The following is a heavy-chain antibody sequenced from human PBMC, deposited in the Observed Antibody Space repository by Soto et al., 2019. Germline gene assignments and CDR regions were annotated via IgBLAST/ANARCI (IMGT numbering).Heavy chain of an antibody. V-gene: IGHV4-34*01. Sequence: ASETLSLTCAVYGGSFSGYYWSWIRQPPGKGLEWIGEINHSGSTKYNPSLKSRVTISVDTSKNQFSLKLSSVIAADTAVYYCARVYVPYYYYYMDVWGKGTTVTVSS. CDR3: ARVYVPYYYYYMDV. CDR2: INHSGST. D-gene: IGHD3-16*01. CDR1: GGSFSGYY. J-gene: IGHJ6*03.